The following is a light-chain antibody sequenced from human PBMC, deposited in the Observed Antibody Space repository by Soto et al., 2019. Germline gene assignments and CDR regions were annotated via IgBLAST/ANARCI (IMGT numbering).Light chain of an antibody. J-gene: IGLJ7*01. Sequence: QSALTQPASVSGSPGQSITISCTGTRSDVGSHNLVSWYQQHPGQAPKLMIYEVSKRPLGVSARFSASKSGNTASLTISGLQADDEADNYCCSYGGSRAVFGGGTQLPV. CDR3: CSYGGSRAV. V-gene: IGLV2-23*02. CDR1: RSDVGSHNL. CDR2: EVS.